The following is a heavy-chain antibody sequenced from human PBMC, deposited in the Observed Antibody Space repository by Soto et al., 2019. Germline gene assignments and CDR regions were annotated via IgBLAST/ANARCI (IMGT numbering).Heavy chain of an antibody. J-gene: IGHJ4*02. V-gene: IGHV1-18*01. D-gene: IGHD5-18*01. Sequence: QVQLVQSGAEVKKPGASVKVSCKASGYTFTSYGISWVRQAPGQGLEWMGWISTYNANTNYAQKLQGRVTMTTDTSTSTAYMELRSLRSDDTAVYYCARDPARNPAMAFYYFDFWGQGTLVTVSS. CDR1: GYTFTSYG. CDR3: ARDPARNPAMAFYYFDF. CDR2: ISTYNANT.